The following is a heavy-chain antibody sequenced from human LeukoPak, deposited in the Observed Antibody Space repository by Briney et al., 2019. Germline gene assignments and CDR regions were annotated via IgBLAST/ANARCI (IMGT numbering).Heavy chain of an antibody. V-gene: IGHV5-51*01. CDR3: ARQESEMTTPANRYFDL. J-gene: IGHJ4*02. CDR1: GYNFAHDW. D-gene: IGHD2-15*01. Sequence: GESLKISCKGSGYNFAHDWIGWVRQMPGKGLEWMGITFPDDSDTIYSPSFQGHVTISADKSINTAYLQWSDLKASDSAMYYCARQESEMTTPANRYFDLWGQGTLITVSS. CDR2: TFPDDSDT.